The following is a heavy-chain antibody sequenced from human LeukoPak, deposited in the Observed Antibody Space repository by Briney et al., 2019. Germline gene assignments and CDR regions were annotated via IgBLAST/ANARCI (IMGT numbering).Heavy chain of an antibody. Sequence: GGSLRPSCAATGFTFSSYEMNWVRQAPGKGLEWVSYISSSGSTIYYADSVKGRFTISRDNAKNSLYPQMNSLRAEDTAVYYCARASGDYVFWGQGTLVTVSS. CDR2: ISSSGSTI. CDR3: ARASGDYVF. D-gene: IGHD4-17*01. CDR1: GFTFSSYE. V-gene: IGHV3-48*03. J-gene: IGHJ4*02.